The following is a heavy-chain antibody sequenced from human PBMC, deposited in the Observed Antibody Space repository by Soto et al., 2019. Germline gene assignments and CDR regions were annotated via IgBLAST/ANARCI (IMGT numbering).Heavy chain of an antibody. Sequence: EVQLLESGGGFVQPGGSLRLSCAGSGFTFINYAMNWVRQAPGKGLXXXSXXXXXGDAAFFPDSVRGRFTISRDNSKNTVTLQMNSLGVDDTAVYYCARKILGSTSRPNYWYFDLWGRGTLVTVSS. CDR3: ARKILGSTSRPNYWYFDL. D-gene: IGHD2-2*01. V-gene: IGHV3-23*01. CDR1: GFTFINYA. CDR2: XXXXGDAA. J-gene: IGHJ2*01.